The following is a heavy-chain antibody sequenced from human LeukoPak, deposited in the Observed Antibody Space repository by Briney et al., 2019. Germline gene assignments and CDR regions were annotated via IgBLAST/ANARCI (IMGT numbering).Heavy chain of an antibody. V-gene: IGHV3-9*01. J-gene: IGHJ3*02. CDR1: GFTFSSYD. CDR3: AKVRSTVTDLDAFDI. Sequence: GGSLRLSCAASGFTFSSYDMTWVRQAPGKGLEWVSGISWNSGSIGYADSVKGRFTISRDNAKNSLYLQMNSLRAEDTALYYCAKVRSTVTDLDAFDIWGQGTMVTVSS. D-gene: IGHD4-17*01. CDR2: ISWNSGSI.